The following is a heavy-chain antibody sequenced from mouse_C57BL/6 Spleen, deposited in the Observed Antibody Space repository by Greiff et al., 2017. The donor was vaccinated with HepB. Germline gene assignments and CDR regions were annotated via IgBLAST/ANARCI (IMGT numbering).Heavy chain of an antibody. J-gene: IGHJ4*01. V-gene: IGHV1-59*01. D-gene: IGHD2-2*01. CDR2: IDPSDSYT. CDR1: GYTFTSYW. CDR3: ARGESNGYPSYYYAMDY. Sequence: QVQLQQPGAELVRPGTSVKLSCKASGYTFTSYWMHWVKQRPGQGLEWIGVIDPSDSYTNYNQKFKGKATLTVDTSSSTAYMQLSSLTSEDSAVYYCARGESNGYPSYYYAMDYWGQGTSVTVSS.